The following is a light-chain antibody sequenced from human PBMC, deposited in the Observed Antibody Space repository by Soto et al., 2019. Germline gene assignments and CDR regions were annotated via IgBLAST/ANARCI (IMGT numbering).Light chain of an antibody. J-gene: IGKJ5*01. CDR2: GAS. Sequence: EVVLTQSPATLSLSPGERATLSCRASENVRTFVDWYQQKPGQAPRLLMFGASNRATGIPARFSGSGSGTDFTLTISRLEPEDFAVYYCQQYGSSPITFGQGTRLEIK. V-gene: IGKV3-20*01. CDR3: QQYGSSPIT. CDR1: ENVRTF.